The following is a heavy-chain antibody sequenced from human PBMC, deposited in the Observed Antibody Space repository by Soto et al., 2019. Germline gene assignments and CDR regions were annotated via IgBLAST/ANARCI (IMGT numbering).Heavy chain of an antibody. CDR3: AKDRRAGGNYGFYSDF. CDR2: SSATGAGT. D-gene: IGHD1-7*01. J-gene: IGHJ4*02. CDR1: GFTFSSYG. V-gene: IGHV3-23*01. Sequence: EVQLLESGGGLVQPGGSLRLSCAASGFTFSSYGMTWVRQAPGKGLEWVSFSSATGAGTYYADSVKGRFTISRDNSKNALDRQMTSLRADDTAVYYCAKDRRAGGNYGFYSDFWGQGALVSVSS.